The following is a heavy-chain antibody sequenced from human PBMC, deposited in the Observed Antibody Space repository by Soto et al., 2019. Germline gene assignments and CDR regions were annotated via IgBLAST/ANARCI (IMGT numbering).Heavy chain of an antibody. CDR3: TREGAARRETYYYYGMDV. J-gene: IGHJ6*02. D-gene: IGHD6-6*01. Sequence: EVQLVESGGGLVQPGRSLRLSCTASGFTFGDYAMSWVRQAPGKGLEWVGFIRSKAYGGTTEYAASVKGRFTISRDDSKSIAYLQMNSLKTEDTAVYYCTREGAARRETYYYYGMDVWGQGTTVTVSS. CDR1: GFTFGDYA. CDR2: IRSKAYGGTT. V-gene: IGHV3-49*04.